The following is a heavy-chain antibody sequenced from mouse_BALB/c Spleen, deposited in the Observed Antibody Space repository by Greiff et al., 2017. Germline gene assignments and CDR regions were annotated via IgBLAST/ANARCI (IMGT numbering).Heavy chain of an antibody. D-gene: IGHD2-1*01. CDR1: GFTFTDYY. J-gene: IGHJ4*01. CDR2: IRNKANGYTT. Sequence: EVQLQESGGGLVQPGGSLRLSCATSGFTFTDYYMSWVRQPPGKALEWLGFIRNKANGYTTEYSASVKGRFTISRDNSQSILYLQMNTLRAEDSATYYCARDLLWNAMDYWGQGTSVTVSS. V-gene: IGHV7-3*02. CDR3: ARDLLWNAMDY.